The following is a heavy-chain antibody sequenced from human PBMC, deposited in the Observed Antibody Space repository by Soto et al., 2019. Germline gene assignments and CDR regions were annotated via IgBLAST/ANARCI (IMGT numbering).Heavy chain of an antibody. Sequence: LRLSCAASGFTFSSYGMHWVRQAPGKGLEWVAVISYDGSNKYYADSVKGRFTISRDNSKNTLYLQMNSLRAEDTAVYYCAKDIGRGGLYYYYGMDVWGQGTTVTVSS. CDR1: GFTFSSYG. J-gene: IGHJ6*02. D-gene: IGHD1-26*01. CDR2: ISYDGSNK. V-gene: IGHV3-30*18. CDR3: AKDIGRGGLYYYYGMDV.